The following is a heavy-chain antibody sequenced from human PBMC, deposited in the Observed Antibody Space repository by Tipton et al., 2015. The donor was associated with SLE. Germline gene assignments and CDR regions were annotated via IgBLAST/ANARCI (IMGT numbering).Heavy chain of an antibody. CDR1: GGTFSSYA. D-gene: IGHD3-22*01. CDR3: ARDRSTYYDSSGYYDY. V-gene: IGHV1-18*01. J-gene: IGHJ4*02. Sequence: QVQLVQSGAEVKKPGSSVKVSCKASGGTFSSYAISWVRQAPGQGLEWMGRISAYNGNTNYAQKLQGRVTMTTDTSTSTAYMELRSLRSDDTAVYYCARDRSTYYDSSGYYDYWGQGTLVTVSS. CDR2: ISAYNGNT.